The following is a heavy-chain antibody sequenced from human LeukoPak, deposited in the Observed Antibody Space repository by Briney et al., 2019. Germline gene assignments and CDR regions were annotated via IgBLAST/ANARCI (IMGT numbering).Heavy chain of an antibody. CDR3: ARHPWYGDYENAFEI. V-gene: IGHV4-39*01. Sequence: SETLSLTCTVSGGSISSSSYYWGWIRQPPGKGLEWIGTIFYTGSTYYNPSLKSRVTISVDTSKNQFSLRLTSVTAADTAVYYCARHPWYGDYENAFEIWGQGTMVTVST. CDR2: IFYTGST. J-gene: IGHJ3*02. D-gene: IGHD4-17*01. CDR1: GGSISSSSYY.